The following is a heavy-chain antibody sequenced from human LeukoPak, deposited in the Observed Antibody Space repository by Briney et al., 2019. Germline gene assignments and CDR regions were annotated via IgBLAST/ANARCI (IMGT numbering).Heavy chain of an antibody. CDR3: ARRSYYDSSGYYSFDY. J-gene: IGHJ4*02. CDR2: IKQDGSEK. CDR1: GFTFSSYW. D-gene: IGHD3-22*01. Sequence: PGGSLRPSCAASGFTFSSYWMSWVRQAPGKGLEWVANIKQDGSEKYYVDSVKGRFTISRDNAKNSLYLQMNSLRAEDTAVYYCARRSYYDSSGYYSFDYWGQGTLVTVSS. V-gene: IGHV3-7*01.